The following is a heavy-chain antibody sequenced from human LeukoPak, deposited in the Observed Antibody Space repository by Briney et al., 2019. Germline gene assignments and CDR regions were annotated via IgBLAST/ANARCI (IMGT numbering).Heavy chain of an antibody. D-gene: IGHD2/OR15-2a*01. CDR3: AKGVSKWEYYYDY. CDR2: INPNSGGT. V-gene: IGHV1-2*02. CDR1: GYTFTGYY. J-gene: IGHJ4*02. Sequence: VASVKVSCKASGYTFTGYYMHWARQAPGQGLEWMGWINPNSGGTNYAQKFQGRVTMTRDTSISTAYMELSRLRSDDTAVYYCAKGVSKWEYYYDYWGQGTRVTVSS.